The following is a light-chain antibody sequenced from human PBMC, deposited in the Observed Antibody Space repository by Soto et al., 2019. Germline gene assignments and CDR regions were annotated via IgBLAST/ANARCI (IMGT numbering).Light chain of an antibody. CDR2: DVS. CDR3: ISYTSSSILV. V-gene: IGLV2-14*01. CDR1: SSDVGGYNY. Sequence: QSALTQPASVSGSPGQSITISCTGTSSDVGGYNYVSWYQQHPGKAPKLMIYDVSNRPSGVSNRFSGSKSGNTASLTISGLQAEDEAEYYCISYTSSSILVFGGGTKLTVL. J-gene: IGLJ2*01.